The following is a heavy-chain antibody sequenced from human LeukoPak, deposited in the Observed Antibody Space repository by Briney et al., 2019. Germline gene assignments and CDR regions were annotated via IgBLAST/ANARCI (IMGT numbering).Heavy chain of an antibody. CDR2: IYYSGST. CDR1: GGSISSSSYY. V-gene: IGHV4-39*01. Sequence: SETLSLTCTVSGGSISSSSYYWGWIRQPPGKGLEWIGSIYYSGSTYYNPSLKSRVTISVDTSKNQFSLKLSSVTAADTAVYYCARPLEYYYDSSGYHLDAFDTWGQGTMVTVSS. J-gene: IGHJ3*02. D-gene: IGHD3-22*01. CDR3: ARPLEYYYDSSGYHLDAFDT.